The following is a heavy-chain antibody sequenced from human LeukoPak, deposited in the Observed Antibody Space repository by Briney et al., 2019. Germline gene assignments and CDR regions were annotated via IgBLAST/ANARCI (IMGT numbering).Heavy chain of an antibody. D-gene: IGHD3-10*01. V-gene: IGHV3-48*03. Sequence: PGGSLRLSCAASGFTFSSYEMNWVRQAPGKGLEWVSYISGSGSTIYYADSVKGRFTISRDNAKNSLYLQMNSLRAEDTAVYYCAKDRRGYGSGSYPPDAFDIWGQGTMVTVSS. J-gene: IGHJ3*02. CDR2: ISGSGSTI. CDR1: GFTFSSYE. CDR3: AKDRRGYGSGSYPPDAFDI.